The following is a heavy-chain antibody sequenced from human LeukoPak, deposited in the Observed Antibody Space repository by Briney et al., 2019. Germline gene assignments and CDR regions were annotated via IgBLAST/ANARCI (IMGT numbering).Heavy chain of an antibody. Sequence: GRSLRLSCEASGFTFRSYGIHWVRQAPGKGLEWVAVISYDGSNKYYVDSVKGRFTISRDNSKNTLYLQMNSLRAEDTAVYYCARAPQLVIDYWGQGTLVTVSS. J-gene: IGHJ4*02. CDR1: GFTFRSYG. CDR3: ARAPQLVIDY. D-gene: IGHD6-13*01. V-gene: IGHV3-30*03. CDR2: ISYDGSNK.